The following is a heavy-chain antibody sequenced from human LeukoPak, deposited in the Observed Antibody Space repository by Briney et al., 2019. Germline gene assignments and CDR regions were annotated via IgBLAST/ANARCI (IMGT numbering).Heavy chain of an antibody. CDR1: GFTFSSSG. CDR2: ISYDGSNK. CDR3: AKEMGATNYFEY. J-gene: IGHJ4*02. Sequence: GGSLRLSCAASGFTFSSSGMHWVRQAPGKGLEWVSVISYDGSNKFYADSVKGRFTISRDNSKNTLYLQMNSLRAEDTAVYYCAKEMGATNYFEYWGQGTLVTVSS. V-gene: IGHV3-30*18. D-gene: IGHD1-26*01.